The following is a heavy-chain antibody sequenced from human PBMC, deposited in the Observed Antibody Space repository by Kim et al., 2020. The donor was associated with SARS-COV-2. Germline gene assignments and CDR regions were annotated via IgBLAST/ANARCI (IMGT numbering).Heavy chain of an antibody. Sequence: SVKVSCKASGGTFSSYAISWVRQAPGQGLEWMGGIIPIFGTANYAQKFQGRVTITADEATSTAYMELSSLRSEDTAVYYCARSRDGNFDYFDYLGQGTPVTVSS. V-gene: IGHV1-69*13. CDR3: ARSRDGNFDYFDY. D-gene: IGHD1-7*01. CDR1: GGTFSSYA. CDR2: IIPIFGTA. J-gene: IGHJ4*02.